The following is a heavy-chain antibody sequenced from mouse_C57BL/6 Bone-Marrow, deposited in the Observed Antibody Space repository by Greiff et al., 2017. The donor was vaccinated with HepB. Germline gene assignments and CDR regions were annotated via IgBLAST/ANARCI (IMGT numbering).Heavy chain of an antibody. Sequence: DVMLVESGGGLVQPGGSLKLSCAASGFTFSDYYMYWVRQTPEKRLEWVAYISNGGGSTYYPDTVKGRFTISRDNAKNTLYMQMSRLKSEDTDMYYCARGGYDYDFFFAYWGQGTLVTVSA. J-gene: IGHJ3*01. CDR2: ISNGGGST. CDR1: GFTFSDYY. CDR3: ARGGYDYDFFFAY. V-gene: IGHV5-12*01. D-gene: IGHD2-4*01.